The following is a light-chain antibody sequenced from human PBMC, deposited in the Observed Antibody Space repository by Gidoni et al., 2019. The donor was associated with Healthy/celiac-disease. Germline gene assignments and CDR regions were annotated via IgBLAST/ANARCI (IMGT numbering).Light chain of an antibody. J-gene: IGLJ1*01. Sequence: QSALPQPRSVSGSPGQSVTISCTGTSSDVGGYNYVSWYQQHPGKAPKLMIYDVSKRPSGGPDRFSGSKSGNTASLTISGLQAEDEADYYCCSYAGSFRYVFGTGTKVTVL. CDR2: DVS. V-gene: IGLV2-11*01. CDR3: CSYAGSFRYV. CDR1: SSDVGGYNY.